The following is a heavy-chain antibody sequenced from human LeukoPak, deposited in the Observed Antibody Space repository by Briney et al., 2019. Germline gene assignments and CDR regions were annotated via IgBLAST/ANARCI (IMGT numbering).Heavy chain of an antibody. V-gene: IGHV3-23*01. CDR1: GFTFSSYA. J-gene: IGHJ5*02. CDR2: IGGSGGST. D-gene: IGHD6-19*01. CDR3: AKEGGIAVAGRAQFNWFDP. Sequence: GGSLRLSCAASGFTFSSYAMSWVRQAPGKGLEWVSAIGGSGGSTYYADSVKGRFTISRDNSKNTLYLQMNSLRAEDTAVYYCAKEGGIAVAGRAQFNWFDPWGQGTLVTVSS.